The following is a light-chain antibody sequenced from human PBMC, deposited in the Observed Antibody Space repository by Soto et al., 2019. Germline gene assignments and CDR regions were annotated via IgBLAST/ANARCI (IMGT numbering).Light chain of an antibody. J-gene: IGKJ4*01. V-gene: IGKV3-15*01. Sequence: EIVLTQSPATLSLSPGERATLSCRASQSVSSYLAWYQQKPGQAPRLLISGASTGATGIPARFSGSGSGTEFTLTISSLQSEDCVIYYCQQYHTWPITFGGGTKV. CDR1: QSVSSY. CDR2: GAS. CDR3: QQYHTWPIT.